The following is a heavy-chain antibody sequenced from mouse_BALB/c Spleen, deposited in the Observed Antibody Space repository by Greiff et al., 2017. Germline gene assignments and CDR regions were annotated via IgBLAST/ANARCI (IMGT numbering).Heavy chain of an antibody. V-gene: IGHV1-9*01. Sequence: QVQLKQSGAELMKPGASVKISCKATGYTFSSYWIEWVKQRPGHGLEWIGEILPGSGSTNYNEKFKGKATFTADTSSNTAYMQLSSLTSEDSAVYYCASLFYDGYPHPYWGQGTLVTVSA. CDR3: ASLFYDGYPHPY. CDR1: GYTFSSYW. J-gene: IGHJ3*01. D-gene: IGHD2-3*01. CDR2: ILPGSGST.